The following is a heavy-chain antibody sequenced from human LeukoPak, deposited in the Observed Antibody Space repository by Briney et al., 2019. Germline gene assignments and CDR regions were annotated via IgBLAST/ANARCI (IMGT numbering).Heavy chain of an antibody. Sequence: SVKVSCKASGYTFTSYGISWVRQAPGQGLEWMGGIIPIFGTANYAQKFQGRVTITADESTSTAYMELSSLRSEDTAVYYCARKLLWFGELFPRYYGMDVWGQGTTVTVSS. CDR1: GYTFTSYG. CDR3: ARKLLWFGELFPRYYGMDV. CDR2: IIPIFGTA. V-gene: IGHV1-69*13. D-gene: IGHD3-10*01. J-gene: IGHJ6*02.